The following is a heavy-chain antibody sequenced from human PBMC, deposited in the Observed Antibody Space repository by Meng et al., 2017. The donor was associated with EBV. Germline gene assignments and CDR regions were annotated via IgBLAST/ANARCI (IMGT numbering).Heavy chain of an antibody. CDR2: IWYDGTNE. Sequence: GQRVESGGGRAQCWRALTGSGSGSGFTFSNYGMHCVGQGPGKGLEWVAAIWYDGTNEYYAAYVKCRFTIASYNSKNTVYLQINSLRAEDTSVYFCARPTQPYSRAPLDYWGQGTLVTVSS. CDR3: ARPTQPYSRAPLDY. CDR1: GFTFSNYG. J-gene: IGHJ4*02. V-gene: IGHV3-33*01. D-gene: IGHD6-13*01.